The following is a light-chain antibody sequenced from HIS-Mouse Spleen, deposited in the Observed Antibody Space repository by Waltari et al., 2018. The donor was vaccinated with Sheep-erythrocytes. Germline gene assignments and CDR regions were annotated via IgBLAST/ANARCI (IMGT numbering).Light chain of an antibody. Sequence: QSALTQPPSASGSPGQSVTISCPGTSPAVGGYNYVSWYQQHPGKAPKLMIYEVSKRPSGVPDRFSGSKSGNTASLTVSGLQAEDEADYYCSSYAGSNNWVFGGGTKLTVL. CDR2: EVS. CDR3: SSYAGSNNWV. J-gene: IGLJ3*02. V-gene: IGLV2-8*01. CDR1: SPAVGGYNY.